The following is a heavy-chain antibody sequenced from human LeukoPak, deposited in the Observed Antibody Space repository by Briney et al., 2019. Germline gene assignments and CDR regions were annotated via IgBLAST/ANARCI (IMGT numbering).Heavy chain of an antibody. D-gene: IGHD3-9*01. J-gene: IGHJ3*02. CDR3: AKDVIFYWAFDI. Sequence: GGSLTLSWSASGFTFSSYAMSWFRQAPQKWLEWVSVISGSGGRTYYAYSVKGRFTISRDNSKNTLYLQMNSLRAEDTAVYYCAKDVIFYWAFDIWGQGTMVTVSS. CDR2: ISGSGGRT. CDR1: GFTFSSYA. V-gene: IGHV3-23*01.